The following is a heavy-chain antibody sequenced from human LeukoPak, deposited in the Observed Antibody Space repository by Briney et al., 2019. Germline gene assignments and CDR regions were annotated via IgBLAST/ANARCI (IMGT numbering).Heavy chain of an antibody. CDR1: GGSISSGGYS. J-gene: IGHJ6*04. V-gene: IGHV4-30-2*01. D-gene: IGHD3-10*01. Sequence: PSETLSPTCAVSGGSISSGGYSWSWIRQPPGKGLEWIGYIYHSGSTYYNPSLKSRVTISVDRSKNQFSLKLSSVTAADTAVYYCARGRFGELFYYYYGMDVWGKGTTVTVSS. CDR2: IYHSGST. CDR3: ARGRFGELFYYYYGMDV.